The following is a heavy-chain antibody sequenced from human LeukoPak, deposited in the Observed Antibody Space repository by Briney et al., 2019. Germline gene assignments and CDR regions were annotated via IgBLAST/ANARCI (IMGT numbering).Heavy chain of an antibody. CDR1: GFTFSSYE. CDR2: ISSSGSTI. Sequence: QSGGSLRLSCAASGFTFSSYEMNWVRQAPGKGLEWVSYISSSGSTIYYADSVKGRFTISRDNAKNSLYLQMNSLRAEDTAVYYCARVSRIAAAKPFDYWGQGTLVTVSS. D-gene: IGHD6-13*01. CDR3: ARVSRIAAAKPFDY. V-gene: IGHV3-48*03. J-gene: IGHJ4*02.